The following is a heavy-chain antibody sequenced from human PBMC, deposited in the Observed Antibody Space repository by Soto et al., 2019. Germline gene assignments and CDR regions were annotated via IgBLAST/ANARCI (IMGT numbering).Heavy chain of an antibody. V-gene: IGHV3-21*01. CDR3: ARDKVAVVVAATHNAFDI. CDR2: ISSSSSYI. Sequence: GGSLRLSCAASGFTFSSYSMNWVRQAPGKGLEWVSSISSSSSYIYYADSVKGRFTISRDNAKNSLDLQMNSLRAEDTAVYYCARDKVAVVVAATHNAFDIWGQGTMVTVSS. J-gene: IGHJ3*02. CDR1: GFTFSSYS. D-gene: IGHD2-15*01.